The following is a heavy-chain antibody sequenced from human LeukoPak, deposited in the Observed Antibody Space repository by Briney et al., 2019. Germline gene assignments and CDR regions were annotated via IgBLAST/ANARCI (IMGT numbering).Heavy chain of an antibody. Sequence: PGGSLRLSCAASGFTFNNYAMSWVRQAPGKGLEWVSAISASGGTTYYADSVKGRFTISRDNSENTLFLQMNSLRAEDTAVYYCARDNGYLESWFDPWGQGTLVTVSS. D-gene: IGHD4-17*01. CDR1: GFTFNNYA. V-gene: IGHV3-23*01. CDR3: ARDNGYLESWFDP. J-gene: IGHJ5*02. CDR2: ISASGGTT.